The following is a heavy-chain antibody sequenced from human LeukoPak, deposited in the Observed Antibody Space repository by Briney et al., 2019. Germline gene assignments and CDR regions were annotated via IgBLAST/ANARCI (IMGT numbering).Heavy chain of an antibody. V-gene: IGHV1-69*04. CDR3: ARVGCSGGSCEYYFDY. D-gene: IGHD2-15*01. CDR1: GGTFSSYA. J-gene: IGHJ4*02. Sequence: ASVKVSCKASGGTFSSYAISWARQAPGQGLEWMGRIIPILGIANYAQKFQGRVTITADKSTSTAYMELSSLRSEDTAVYYCARVGCSGGSCEYYFDYWGQGTLVTVSS. CDR2: IIPILGIA.